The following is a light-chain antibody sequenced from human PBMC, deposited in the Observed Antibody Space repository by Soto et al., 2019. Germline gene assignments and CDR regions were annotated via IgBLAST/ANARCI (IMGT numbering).Light chain of an antibody. CDR1: QDISNY. V-gene: IGKV1-33*01. CDR2: DAS. CDR3: QQYDNLPLFT. Sequence: DLQMTQSPSSLSASVGDRVTITCQASQDISNYLNWCQQKPGKAPKLLIYDASNLETGVPSRFSGSGSGTDFTFTISSLQPEDIATYYCQQYDNLPLFTFGPGTKVDIK. J-gene: IGKJ3*01.